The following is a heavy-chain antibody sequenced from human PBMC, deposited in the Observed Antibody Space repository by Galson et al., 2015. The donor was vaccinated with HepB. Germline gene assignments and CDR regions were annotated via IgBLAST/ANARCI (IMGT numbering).Heavy chain of an antibody. V-gene: IGHV3-23*01. CDR1: GFAFRNYA. CDR2: ISGGGGST. CDR3: AKYEVGVTPNDAFDI. Sequence: SLRLSCAASGFAFRNYAMSWVRQAPGKGLEWVSVISGGGGSTFYADSVKGRFAISRDNSRNTLYLQMNSLRADDTAVYYCAKYEVGVTPNDAFDIWGQGTMVTVSS. J-gene: IGHJ3*02. D-gene: IGHD1-26*01.